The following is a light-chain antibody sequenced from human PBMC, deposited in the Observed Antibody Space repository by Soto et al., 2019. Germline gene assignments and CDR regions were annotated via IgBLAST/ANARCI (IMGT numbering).Light chain of an antibody. V-gene: IGLV2-14*01. CDR3: SSYTSSSTRV. Sequence: QSVLTQPASVSGSPGQSITISCTGTSSDVCDYNYVPWYQQHPGKAPKLMIYDVSNRPSGVSNRFSGSKSGNTASLTISGLQAEDEADYYCSSYTSSSTRVFGTGTKVTVL. J-gene: IGLJ1*01. CDR1: SSDVCDYNY. CDR2: DVS.